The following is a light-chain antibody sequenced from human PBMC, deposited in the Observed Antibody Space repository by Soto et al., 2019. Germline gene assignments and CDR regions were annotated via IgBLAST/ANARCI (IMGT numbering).Light chain of an antibody. Sequence: EIVLTHSPGTLSFSPGKREPLXYRASQSVSNFLAWYQQKPGQAPRLLIYDTSNRATGIPARFSGSGSGTDFTLTINNLDPEDFAVYYCQQRSNWPITFGQGTRLEIK. J-gene: IGKJ5*01. CDR1: QSVSNF. CDR2: DTS. CDR3: QQRSNWPIT. V-gene: IGKV3-11*01.